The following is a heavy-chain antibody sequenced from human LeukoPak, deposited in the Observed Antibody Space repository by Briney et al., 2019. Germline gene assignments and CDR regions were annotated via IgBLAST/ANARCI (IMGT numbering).Heavy chain of an antibody. CDR3: ARNVVVPAAKVDAFDI. D-gene: IGHD2-2*01. V-gene: IGHV4-61*02. Sequence: SQTLSLTCTVSGGSISSGSYYWSWIRQPAGKGLEWIGRIYTSGSTNYNPSLKSRVTISVDTSKNQFSLKLSSVTAAGTAVYYCARNVVVPAAKVDAFDIWGQGTMVTVSS. J-gene: IGHJ3*02. CDR1: GGSISSGSYY. CDR2: IYTSGST.